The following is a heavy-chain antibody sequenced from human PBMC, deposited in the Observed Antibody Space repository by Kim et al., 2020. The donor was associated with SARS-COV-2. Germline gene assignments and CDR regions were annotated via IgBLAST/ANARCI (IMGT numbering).Heavy chain of an antibody. CDR3: VRGVYDSSGYYLY. D-gene: IGHD3-22*01. CDR1: GFTFSNYE. V-gene: IGHV3-48*03. J-gene: IGHJ4*02. Sequence: GGSLRLSCAASGFTFSNYEMNWVRQAPGKGLEWVSYISSTGSTIYYADSVKGRFTISRANAKSSVYLQMNSLRAEDTALYYCVRGVYDSSGYYLYWGQGTLVTVSS. CDR2: ISSTGSTI.